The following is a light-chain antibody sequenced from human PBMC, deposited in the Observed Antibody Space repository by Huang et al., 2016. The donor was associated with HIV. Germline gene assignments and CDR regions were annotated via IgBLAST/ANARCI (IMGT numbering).Light chain of an antibody. V-gene: IGKV4-1*01. J-gene: IGKJ1*01. CDR2: WAS. CDR3: QQYYRLPQT. CDR1: QSVLYSSNSKNY. Sequence: DIVMTQSPDSLTVSLGERATIKCRSSQSVLYSSNSKNYLAWFQQKPGRAPRRLIYWASARESGVPDGFSGGGSGTDFTLTIDRLEAEDAAIYYCQQYYRLPQTFGQGTRVEIK.